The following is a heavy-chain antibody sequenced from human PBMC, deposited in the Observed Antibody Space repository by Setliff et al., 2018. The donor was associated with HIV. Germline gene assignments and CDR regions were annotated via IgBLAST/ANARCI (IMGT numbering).Heavy chain of an antibody. CDR1: GYTFTAYF. CDR2: ISPNTGDT. J-gene: IGHJ4*02. CDR3: AKDKSYHDYIWGSSVLAY. Sequence: ASVKVSCKTAGYTFTAYFLQWVRQAPGQGLEWIGWISPNTGDTGIALKFQGRVTMTRDTSTSTTYLELDRLTYDDTAIYYCAKDKSYHDYIWGSSVLAYWGQGTLVTAPQ. V-gene: IGHV1-2*02. D-gene: IGHD3-16*01.